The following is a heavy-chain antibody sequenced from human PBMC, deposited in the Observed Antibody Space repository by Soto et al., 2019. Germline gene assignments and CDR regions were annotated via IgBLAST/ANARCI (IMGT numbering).Heavy chain of an antibody. V-gene: IGHV3-23*01. J-gene: IGHJ6*02. CDR3: AGDGTTGTANYHYAMDV. D-gene: IGHD4-17*01. CDR2: ISGSGGST. CDR1: GFTFSSYA. Sequence: GGSLRLSCAASGFTFSSYAMSWVRQAPGKGLEWVSAISGSGGSTYYADSVKGRFTISRDNSKNSLYLQMDSLRAEDTAVYYCAGDGTTGTANYHYAMDVWGQGTTVTVSS.